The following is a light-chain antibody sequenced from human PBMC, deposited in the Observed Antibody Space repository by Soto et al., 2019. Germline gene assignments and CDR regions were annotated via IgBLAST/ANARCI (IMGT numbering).Light chain of an antibody. CDR1: QSIGSE. Sequence: DIQMTQSPSTLSASIGDRVTITCRASQSIGSELAWYQQKPGKAPKLLIYKASSLESGVPSRFSGSGSGTEFTLTISSLQPDDFATYYCQQYSTYTPRTFGQGTKVDIK. J-gene: IGKJ1*01. CDR2: KAS. CDR3: QQYSTYTPRT. V-gene: IGKV1-5*03.